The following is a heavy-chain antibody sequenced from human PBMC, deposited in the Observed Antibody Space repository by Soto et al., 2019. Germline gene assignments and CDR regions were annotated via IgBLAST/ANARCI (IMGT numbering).Heavy chain of an antibody. Sequence: QVQLVQSGAEVKKPGASVKVSCKASGYTFTSYGISWVRQAPGQGLEWMGWISAYNGNTNHAHKLQGRVTTTTDTSTSTASMALSSLSSADPAVYYSARTYSPFDYWGQGTLVTVSS. CDR2: ISAYNGNT. CDR1: GYTFTSYG. V-gene: IGHV1-18*01. D-gene: IGHD6-13*01. J-gene: IGHJ4*02. CDR3: ARTYSPFDY.